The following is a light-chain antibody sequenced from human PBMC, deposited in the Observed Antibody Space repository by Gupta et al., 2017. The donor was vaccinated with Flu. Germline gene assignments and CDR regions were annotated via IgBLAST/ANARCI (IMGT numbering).Light chain of an antibody. Sequence: DIVMTQSPLSLPVTLGEPASISCRSSQSLPHSSGYNYLDWYLQKPGQSPQLLIYLGSNRASGVPDRFSGSGSGTDFTLKISRVEAEDVGIYYCMQALQTPPWTFGQGTKVEIK. J-gene: IGKJ1*01. CDR2: LGS. CDR3: MQALQTPPWT. CDR1: QSLPHSSGYNY. V-gene: IGKV2-28*01.